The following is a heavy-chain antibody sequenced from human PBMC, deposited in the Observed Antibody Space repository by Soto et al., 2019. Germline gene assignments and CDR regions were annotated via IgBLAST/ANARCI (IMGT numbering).Heavy chain of an antibody. CDR1: GFTFVNYA. CDR2: ISGSGGST. V-gene: IGHV3-23*01. D-gene: IGHD1-26*01. CDR3: AKRAIVGATYDY. Sequence: PGRPKRHSCAAFGFTFVNYAVSWVSKAPGKGLEWVSTISGSGGSTYYADSVKGRFTISRDNSKTTLYLQMSSLRVEDTALYYCAKRAIVGATYDYWGQGTLVTVSS. J-gene: IGHJ4*02.